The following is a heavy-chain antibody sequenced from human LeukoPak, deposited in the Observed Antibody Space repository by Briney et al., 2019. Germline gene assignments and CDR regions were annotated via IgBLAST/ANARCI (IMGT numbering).Heavy chain of an antibody. CDR2: IYYSGST. Sequence: PSETLSLTCTLSGGSISSYYWSWIRQPPGKGLEWIGYIYYSGSTNYNPSLKSRVTISVDTSKNQFSRKLSSVTAADTAVYYCARGGSGSYEWFDPWGQGTLVTVSS. J-gene: IGHJ5*02. CDR3: ARGGSGSYEWFDP. CDR1: GGSISSYY. D-gene: IGHD1-26*01. V-gene: IGHV4-59*01.